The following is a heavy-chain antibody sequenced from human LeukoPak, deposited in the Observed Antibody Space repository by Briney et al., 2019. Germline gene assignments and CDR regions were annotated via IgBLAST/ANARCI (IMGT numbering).Heavy chain of an antibody. CDR1: GYSFTSYW. CDR2: IYPGDSDT. D-gene: IGHD6-13*01. J-gene: IGHJ4*02. Sequence: GESLKISCKGSGYSFTSYWIGWVRQMPGKGLEWMGIIYPGDSDTRYSPSFQGRVTISADKSISTAYLQWSSLKASDTAMYYCARHMPIAAAGSDYWGQGTLVTVSS. V-gene: IGHV5-51*01. CDR3: ARHMPIAAAGSDY.